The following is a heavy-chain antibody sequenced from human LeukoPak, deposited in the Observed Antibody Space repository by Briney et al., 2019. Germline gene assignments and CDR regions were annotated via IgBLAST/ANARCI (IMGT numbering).Heavy chain of an antibody. J-gene: IGHJ6*02. Sequence: GGSLRLSCAASGFIFSSSWMNWVRQAPGKGLEWVANIKPDGSEKYYVDSVKGRFTISRDNAKNSVSLRMNSLRTEDTAVYYCLRGMDVWGQGTTVTVSS. CDR1: GFIFSSSW. CDR3: LRGMDV. CDR2: IKPDGSEK. V-gene: IGHV3-7*01.